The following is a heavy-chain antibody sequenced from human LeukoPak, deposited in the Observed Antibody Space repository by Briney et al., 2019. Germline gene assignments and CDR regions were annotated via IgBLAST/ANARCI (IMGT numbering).Heavy chain of an antibody. J-gene: IGHJ4*02. CDR3: ARAGEQWLGPFFDY. Sequence: GGSLRLSCAASGFTFSSYAMNWVRQAPGKGLEWVSYISSSGSTIYYADSVKGRFTISRDNAKNSLYLQMNGLRAEDTAVYYCARAGEQWLGPFFDYWGQGTLVTVSS. CDR1: GFTFSSYA. V-gene: IGHV3-48*03. CDR2: ISSSGSTI. D-gene: IGHD6-19*01.